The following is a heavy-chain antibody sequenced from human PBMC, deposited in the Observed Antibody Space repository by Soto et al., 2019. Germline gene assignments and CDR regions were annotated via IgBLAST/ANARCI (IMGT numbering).Heavy chain of an antibody. D-gene: IGHD3-3*01. Sequence: GGSLRLSCAASGFTFSTYGMHWVRQAPGKGLEWVAVISYDGSDKYYADSVKGRFTISRDNSKNTLYLQMNSLRAEDTAAYYCAKAPSIFGVVTSNNWFDPWGQGTLVTVSS. J-gene: IGHJ5*02. CDR3: AKAPSIFGVVTSNNWFDP. CDR1: GFTFSTYG. CDR2: ISYDGSDK. V-gene: IGHV3-30*18.